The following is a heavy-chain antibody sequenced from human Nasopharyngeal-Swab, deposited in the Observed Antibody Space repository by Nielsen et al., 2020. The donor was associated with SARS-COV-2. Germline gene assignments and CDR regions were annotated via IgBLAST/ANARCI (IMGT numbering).Heavy chain of an antibody. CDR3: ARAGYCSSTSCYPY. D-gene: IGHD2-2*01. Sequence: ASVKVSCKASGYTFTGYYMHWVRQAPGQGLEWMGWINPNSGGTSYAQKFQGRVTMTRDTSISTAYMELSRLRSDDTAVYYCARAGYCSSTSCYPYWGQGTLVTVSS. J-gene: IGHJ4*02. CDR2: INPNSGGT. V-gene: IGHV1-2*02. CDR1: GYTFTGYY.